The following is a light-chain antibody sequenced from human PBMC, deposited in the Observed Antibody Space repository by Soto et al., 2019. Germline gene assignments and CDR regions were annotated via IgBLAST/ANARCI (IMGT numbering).Light chain of an antibody. J-gene: IGKJ2*01. CDR2: GAS. CDR3: QHYNSWPYT. Sequence: IVMTQSPATLSMSPGQRASLYCRASQNIGTNLAWYQQNAGQAPRPLISGASTRATGVPARFSGSGSGTEFTLTIGSLQSEDFAIYYCQHYNSWPYTFGQGTKLEIK. V-gene: IGKV3-15*01. CDR1: QNIGTN.